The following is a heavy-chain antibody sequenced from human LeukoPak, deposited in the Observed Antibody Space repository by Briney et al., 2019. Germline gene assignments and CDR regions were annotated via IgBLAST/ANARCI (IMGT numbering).Heavy chain of an antibody. CDR3: ARGYSSSSGFDY. D-gene: IGHD6-6*01. CDR2: INPNSGGT. CDR1: GYTFTGYY. J-gene: IGHJ4*02. V-gene: IGHV1-2*04. Sequence: GASVKVSCKASGYTFTGYYMHWVRQAPGQGLEWMGWINPNSGGTNYAQKFQGWVTMTRDTSISTAYMELSRLRSDDTAEYYCARGYSSSSGFDYWGQGTLVTVSS.